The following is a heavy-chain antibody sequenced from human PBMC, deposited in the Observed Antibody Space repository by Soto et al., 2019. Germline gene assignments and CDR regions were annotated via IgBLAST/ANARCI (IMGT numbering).Heavy chain of an antibody. CDR2: VDSSVSR. Sequence: QLQLQESGPGLVKTSETLSLTCSVSGDSISTSPNSWGWIRQSPGKGLEWIGGVDSSVSRDYNPSRKSRATTSVDPAKNLFSLSLSSVAGADPAVYFRARDWGNSILGIVNSGIFDYWGQGTQVTVSS. J-gene: IGHJ4*02. CDR3: ARDWGNSILGIVNSGIFDY. D-gene: IGHD3-3*01. V-gene: IGHV4-39*02. CDR1: GDSISTSPNS.